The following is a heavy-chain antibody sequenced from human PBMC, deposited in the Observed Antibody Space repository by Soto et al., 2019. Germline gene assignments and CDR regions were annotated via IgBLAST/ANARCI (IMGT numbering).Heavy chain of an antibody. CDR2: ISSSGRTI. D-gene: IGHD6-6*01. V-gene: IGHV3-11*01. CDR3: ARIYSRSSNLDY. Sequence: GGSLRLSCAASGFTFSDYYMSWIRQAPGKGLEWVSHISSSGRTIYYADSVKGRFTISRDNAKNSLYLQMNSLRAEDTAVYYCARIYSRSSNLDYWGQGTLVTVAS. CDR1: GFTFSDYY. J-gene: IGHJ4*02.